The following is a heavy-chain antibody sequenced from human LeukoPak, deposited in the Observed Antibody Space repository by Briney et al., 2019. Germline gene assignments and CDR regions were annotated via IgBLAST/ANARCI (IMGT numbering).Heavy chain of an antibody. Sequence: PSETPSLTCAVYGGSFSGYFWSWIRQPPGKGLEWIGEINHSGSTNYNPSLKSRVTILVDTSKNQFSLKVRSVTAADTAVYYCAREDNSGNHFDYWGQGTLVTVSS. CDR1: GGSFSGYF. V-gene: IGHV4-34*01. CDR3: AREDNSGNHFDY. D-gene: IGHD3-10*01. CDR2: INHSGST. J-gene: IGHJ4*02.